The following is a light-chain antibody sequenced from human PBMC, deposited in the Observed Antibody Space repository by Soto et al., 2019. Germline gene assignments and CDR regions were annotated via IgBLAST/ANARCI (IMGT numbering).Light chain of an antibody. CDR1: QSISNY. V-gene: IGKV1-39*01. CDR2: AAS. J-gene: IGKJ4*01. CDR3: QQSYGTPLT. Sequence: DIEMTQSPSSLSASVGDRVTITCRASQSISNYLNWYQHKPGKVPKLLIYAASSLQSGVPTRFSRSGSGTDFTLTISSLQHEDFATYYCQQSYGTPLTFGGGTKVEIK.